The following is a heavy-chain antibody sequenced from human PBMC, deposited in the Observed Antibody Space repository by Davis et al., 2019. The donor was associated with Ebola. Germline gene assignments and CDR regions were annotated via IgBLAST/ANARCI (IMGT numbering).Heavy chain of an antibody. J-gene: IGHJ6*02. V-gene: IGHV4-30-2*01. CDR2: IYHSGST. D-gene: IGHD3-3*01. CDR1: GGSISSGGYS. CDR3: ARGRYDFWSGYSYYYYYGMDA. Sequence: SETLSLTCAVSGGSISSGGYSWSWIRQPPGKGLECIGYIYHSGSTYYNPSLKSRVTISVDTSKNQFSLKLSSVTAADTAVYYCARGRYDFWSGYSYYYYYGMDAWGQGTTVTVSS.